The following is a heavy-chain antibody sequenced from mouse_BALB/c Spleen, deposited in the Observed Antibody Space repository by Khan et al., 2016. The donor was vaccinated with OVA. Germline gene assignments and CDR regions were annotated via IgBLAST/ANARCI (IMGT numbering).Heavy chain of an antibody. D-gene: IGHD1-3*01. CDR1: GYTFTDFA. Sequence: QVRLQQSGAELVRPGVSVKLSCKGSGYTFTDFAMHWVKQSHAKSLEWIGVISTSYGDATYNQKFKGKATMTVDKSSSTAYMELARLTSDDSAIYYCARGSGNSRFAYWGQGTLVTVSA. J-gene: IGHJ3*01. CDR2: ISTSYGDA. V-gene: IGHV1S137*01. CDR3: ARGSGNSRFAY.